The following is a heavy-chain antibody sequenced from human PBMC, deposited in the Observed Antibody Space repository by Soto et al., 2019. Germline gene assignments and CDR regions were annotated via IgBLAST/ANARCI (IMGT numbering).Heavy chain of an antibody. V-gene: IGHV1-18*01. J-gene: IGHJ4*02. CDR3: ARGPYDFWSGHSYYFDY. CDR2: ISAYDGDT. Sequence: GPPVKVYCKASGYTFTIYGISWVRQAPGQGLEWMGGISAYDGDTNYAQKFQGRVTMTKDTSTDTAYMELSSLRSEDTAVYYCARGPYDFWSGHSYYFDYWGQGTLVTVSS. CDR1: GYTFTIYG. D-gene: IGHD3-3*01.